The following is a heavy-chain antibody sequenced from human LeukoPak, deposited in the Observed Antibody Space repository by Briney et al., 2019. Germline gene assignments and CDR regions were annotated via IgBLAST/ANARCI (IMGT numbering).Heavy chain of an antibody. CDR1: GYTFTVYY. V-gene: IGHV1-2*02. D-gene: IGHD3-10*01. CDR2: INPHSGGT. CDR3: ARTYYYGSGSYYENWFDP. Sequence: ASAKVSCKASGYTFTVYYMHWVRQAPGQGLEWMGWINPHSGGTNYAQKFQGRVTMTRDTSISTAYMELSRLRSDDTAVYYCARTYYYGSGSYYENWFDPWGQGTLVTVSS. J-gene: IGHJ5*02.